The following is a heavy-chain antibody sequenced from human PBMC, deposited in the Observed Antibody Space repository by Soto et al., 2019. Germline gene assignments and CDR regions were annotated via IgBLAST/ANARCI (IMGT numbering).Heavy chain of an antibody. Sequence: GASVKVSCKASGYTLTVYYMHWVRQAPGQGREWMGWINPNSGGTNYAQKFQGRVTMTRDTSISTAYMELSRLRSDETAVYYCKRESGTAYHDDFDIWGQGTMVTVS. D-gene: IGHD6-13*01. CDR2: INPNSGGT. V-gene: IGHV1-2*02. J-gene: IGHJ3*02. CDR1: GYTLTVYY. CDR3: KRESGTAYHDDFDI.